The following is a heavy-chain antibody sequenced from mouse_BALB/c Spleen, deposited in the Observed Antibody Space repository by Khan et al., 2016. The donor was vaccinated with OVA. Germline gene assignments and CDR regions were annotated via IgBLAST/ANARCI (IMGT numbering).Heavy chain of an antibody. D-gene: IGHD1-2*01. CDR2: ISYSGST. V-gene: IGHV3-2*02. J-gene: IGHJ2*01. Sequence: EVQLVESGPGLVQPSQSLSLTCTVTGYSITSGYGWNWIRQFPGNKLEWMGYISYSGSTHYTPSIKSRIAITRDTSKNQFFLQLNSVTTEDTATYYCARTARIKYWGQGTTLTVSS. CDR1: GYSITSGYG. CDR3: ARTARIKY.